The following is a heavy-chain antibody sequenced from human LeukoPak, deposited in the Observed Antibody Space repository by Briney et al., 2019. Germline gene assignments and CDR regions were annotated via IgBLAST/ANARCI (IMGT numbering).Heavy chain of an antibody. CDR1: VLTVSSDY. J-gene: IGHJ5*02. D-gene: IGHD4-11*01. CDR2: ISSGGTT. Sequence: GGSLRLSCAASVLTVSSDYMIWVPQTPGKVLEWVSVISSGGTTHYPDSVKGRFTISRDNSKNTVFLQMDSLRADDSAVYYCARVFSNFWFDPWGQGTLVTVSS. V-gene: IGHV3-66*01. CDR3: ARVFSNFWFDP.